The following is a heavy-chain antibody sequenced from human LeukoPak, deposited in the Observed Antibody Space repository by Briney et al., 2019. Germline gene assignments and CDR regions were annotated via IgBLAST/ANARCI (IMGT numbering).Heavy chain of an antibody. V-gene: IGHV4-59*01. CDR3: VRSVGYYYDSSGDRFYDYYFYMDV. D-gene: IGHD3-22*01. J-gene: IGHJ6*03. CDR1: GGSISSYY. Sequence: SETLSLTCTVSGGSISSYYRSWIRQSPEKGLEWIGYVYYSGSTNYNPSLESRVIISVDTSKNQFSLKLISVTAADTAVYYCVRSVGYYYDSSGDRFYDYYFYMDVWGKGTSVIVSS. CDR2: VYYSGST.